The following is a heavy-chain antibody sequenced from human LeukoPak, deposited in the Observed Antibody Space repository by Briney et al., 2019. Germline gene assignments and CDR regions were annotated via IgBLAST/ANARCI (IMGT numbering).Heavy chain of an antibody. J-gene: IGHJ3*02. CDR3: ARENYYDSSGYHLGVDAFDI. Sequence: GGSLRLSCAASGFTFSSYSMNWVRQAPGKGLEWVSSISSSSSYIYYADSVKGRFTISRDNAKNSLYLQMNSLRAEDTAVYYCARENYYDSSGYHLGVDAFDIWGQGTMVTVSS. CDR2: ISSSSSYI. D-gene: IGHD3-22*01. CDR1: GFTFSSYS. V-gene: IGHV3-21*01.